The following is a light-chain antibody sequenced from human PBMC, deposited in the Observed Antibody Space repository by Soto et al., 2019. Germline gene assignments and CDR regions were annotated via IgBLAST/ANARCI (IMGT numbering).Light chain of an antibody. CDR3: QSYDSSLSVRGVV. CDR1: SSNIGAGYD. CDR2: GNS. J-gene: IGLJ2*01. V-gene: IGLV1-40*01. Sequence: QTVVTQPPSVSGAPGQRVTISCTGSSSNIGAGYDVHWYQQLPGTAPKLLIYGNSNRPSGVPDRFSGSKSGTSASLAITGLQAEDEADYYCQSYDSSLSVRGVVFGGGTKVTVL.